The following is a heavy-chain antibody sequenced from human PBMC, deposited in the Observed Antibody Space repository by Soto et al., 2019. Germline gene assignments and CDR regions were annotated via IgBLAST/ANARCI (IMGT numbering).Heavy chain of an antibody. CDR2: IFYSGTT. J-gene: IGHJ4*02. D-gene: IGHD1-1*01. CDR3: ARGVLY. Sequence: PSXTLSLTCTVSGGSISSGGYFWSWIRQPPGKGLEWIGNIFYSGTTYYNPSLKSRVTISVDTSKNQLSLKLSSVTAADTAVYFCARGVLYWGQGTLVTVSS. V-gene: IGHV4-31*03. CDR1: GGSISSGGYF.